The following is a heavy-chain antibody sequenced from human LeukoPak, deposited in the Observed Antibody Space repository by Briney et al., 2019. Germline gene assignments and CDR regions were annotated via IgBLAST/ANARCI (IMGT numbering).Heavy chain of an antibody. V-gene: IGHV4-34*01. CDR1: GGSFSGYY. CDR3: ARRGNYSSSWYRYYYYYYYMDV. D-gene: IGHD6-13*01. CDR2: INHSGST. J-gene: IGHJ6*03. Sequence: SETLSLTCAVYGGSFSGYYWSWIRQPPGKGLEWIGEINHSGSTNYNPSLKSRVTISVDTSKNQFSLKLSSVTAADTAVYYCARRGNYSSSWYRYYYYYYYMDVRGKGTTVTISS.